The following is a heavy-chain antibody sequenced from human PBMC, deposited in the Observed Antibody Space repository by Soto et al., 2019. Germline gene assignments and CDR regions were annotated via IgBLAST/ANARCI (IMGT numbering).Heavy chain of an antibody. J-gene: IGHJ4*02. CDR1: GFTFSNYA. D-gene: IGHD3-9*01. Sequence: PGGSLRLSCATSGFTFSNYAVHWVRQAPGKGLEWVAVLWYDGSKEYYAESVKGRFTISRDTSKSTLYLQMDSLRAEDTAVYYCATSGAFDWHFDFWGQGTQVTVSS. CDR3: ATSGAFDWHFDF. CDR2: LWYDGSKE. V-gene: IGHV3-33*01.